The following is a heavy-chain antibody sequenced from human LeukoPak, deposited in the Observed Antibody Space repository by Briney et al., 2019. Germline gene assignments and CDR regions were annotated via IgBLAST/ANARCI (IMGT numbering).Heavy chain of an antibody. D-gene: IGHD6-13*01. CDR3: ATSAAGMMSVDY. Sequence: ASVMVSCKVSGYTFTDYYMHWVQQATGKGLEWMGLVDPEDGETIYAEKFQGRVTITADTSTDTAYMELSSLRSEDTAVYYCATSAAGMMSVDYWGQGTLVTVSS. CDR2: VDPEDGET. V-gene: IGHV1-69-2*01. J-gene: IGHJ4*02. CDR1: GYTFTDYY.